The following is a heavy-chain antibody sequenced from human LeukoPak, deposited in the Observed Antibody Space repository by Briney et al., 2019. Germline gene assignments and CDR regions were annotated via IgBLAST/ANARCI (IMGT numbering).Heavy chain of an antibody. Sequence: PSETLSLTCTVSGGSISSYYWSWIRQPPGKGLEWIGSIYYSGSAYCNPSLKSRVTISVDTSKNQFPLKLSSVAAPDTAVYYCARHYYDSSPVDWFDPWGQGTLVTVSS. CDR3: ARHYYDSSPVDWFDP. CDR1: GGSISSYY. D-gene: IGHD3-22*01. V-gene: IGHV4-59*05. CDR2: IYYSGSA. J-gene: IGHJ5*02.